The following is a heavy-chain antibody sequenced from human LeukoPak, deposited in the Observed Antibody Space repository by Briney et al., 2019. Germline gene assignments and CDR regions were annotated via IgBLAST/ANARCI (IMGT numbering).Heavy chain of an antibody. D-gene: IGHD3-10*01. V-gene: IGHV3-21*01. CDR1: GFTFSSYS. Sequence: GGSLRLSCAASGFTFSSYSMNWVRQAPGKGLEWVSSISSSSSYIYYADSVKGRFTISRDNAKNSLYLQMNSLRAEDTAVYYCARDQGRYYGSGLMDVWGKGPRSPSPQ. CDR3: ARDQGRYYGSGLMDV. J-gene: IGHJ6*01. CDR2: ISSSSSYI.